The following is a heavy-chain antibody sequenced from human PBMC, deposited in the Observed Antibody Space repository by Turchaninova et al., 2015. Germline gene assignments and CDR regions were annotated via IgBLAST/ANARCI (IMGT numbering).Heavy chain of an antibody. CDR3: ARQDDTSWTD. J-gene: IGHJ4*02. CDR1: GYSFTTNG. D-gene: IGHD2-15*01. CDR2: IYPDDSDT. Sequence: EVQLVQSGTEGEKPGESLQISGKGSGYSFTTNGIGWVRQMPGKGLELMGFIYPDDSDTTYSPSFQGQVTISVDKSIRTAYLQWSSLKASDTAMYYCARQDDTSWTDWGQGTLVTVSS. V-gene: IGHV5-51*01.